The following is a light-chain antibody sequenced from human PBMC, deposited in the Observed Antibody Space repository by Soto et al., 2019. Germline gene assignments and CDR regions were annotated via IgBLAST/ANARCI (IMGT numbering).Light chain of an antibody. J-gene: IGKJ5*01. CDR3: QQSYSTPYT. CDR2: AAS. CDR1: QGISSY. Sequence: DIQLTQSPSFLSASVGDRVTITCRASQGISSYLAWYQQKPGKAPKLLIYAASALQSGVPSRFSGSGSGTDFTLTISSLQPEDFATYYCQQSYSTPYTLGQGTRLEI. V-gene: IGKV1-39*01.